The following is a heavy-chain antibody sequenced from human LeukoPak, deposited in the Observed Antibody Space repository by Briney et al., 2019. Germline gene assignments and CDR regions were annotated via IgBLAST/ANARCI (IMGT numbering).Heavy chain of an antibody. CDR2: IGISSGNT. J-gene: IGHJ4*01. CDR1: GFNFIDYS. V-gene: IGHV3-48*01. CDR3: ARDHRYAFDN. D-gene: IGHD5-12*01. Sequence: GGSLRLSCAASGFNFIDYSMNWVRQAPGKGLEWISYIGISSGNTKYADSVKGRFTISRDKARNSLYLQMNSLRVEDTAMYYCARDHRYAFDNWGHGTLVTVS.